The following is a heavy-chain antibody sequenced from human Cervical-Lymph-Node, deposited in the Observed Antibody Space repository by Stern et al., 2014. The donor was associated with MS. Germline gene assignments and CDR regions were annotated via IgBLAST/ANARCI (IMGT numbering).Heavy chain of an antibody. V-gene: IGHV1-58*01. CDR2: IVVGSGNT. CDR1: GFTFNNSA. CDR3: ATGILGATPLFAH. D-gene: IGHD1-26*01. J-gene: IGHJ4*02. Sequence: QLLQSGPEVRKPGTSVKVSCTASGFTFNNSAVQWVRQARGQSLELIGWIVVGSGNTIYAQQFQERVTISRDMSTNTAYMALSSLRSEDTAVYYCATGILGATPLFAHWGQGSLVTVSS.